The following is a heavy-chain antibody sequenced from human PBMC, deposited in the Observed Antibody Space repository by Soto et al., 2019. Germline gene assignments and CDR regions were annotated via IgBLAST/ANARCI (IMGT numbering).Heavy chain of an antibody. V-gene: IGHV1-69*02. CDR1: GDTFSFYS. D-gene: IGHD3-10*01. Sequence: QVQLVQSGAEVKKPGSSVRVSCKASGDTFSFYSFNWVHQAPGLGLGWMGRINPVLSMSNYAQRFQGRVTVTADKSTSTAYMELSSLRSEDTAMYYCASSYGSGYRAFDYWGQGALVTVSS. J-gene: IGHJ4*02. CDR2: INPVLSMS. CDR3: ASSYGSGYRAFDY.